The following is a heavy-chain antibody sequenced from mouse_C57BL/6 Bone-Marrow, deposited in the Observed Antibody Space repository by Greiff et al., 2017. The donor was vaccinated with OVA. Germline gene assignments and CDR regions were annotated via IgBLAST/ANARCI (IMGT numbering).Heavy chain of an antibody. J-gene: IGHJ4*01. Sequence: VKLMESGAELVRPGASVTLSCKASGYTFTDYEMHWVKQTPVHGLEWIGAIDPETGGTAYNQKFKGKAILTADKSSSTAYMELRSLTSEDSAVYYCTRFYGHYYAMDYWGQGTSVTVSS. D-gene: IGHD1-1*02. V-gene: IGHV1-15*01. CDR3: TRFYGHYYAMDY. CDR2: IDPETGGT. CDR1: GYTFTDYE.